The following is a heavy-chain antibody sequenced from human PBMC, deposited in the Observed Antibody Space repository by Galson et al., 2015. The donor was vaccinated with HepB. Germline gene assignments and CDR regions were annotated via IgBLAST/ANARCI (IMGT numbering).Heavy chain of an antibody. CDR3: ARGHFCTSSNCQTWPGYLDY. Sequence: SLRLSCAASGFTFSTYGMHWVRQAPGKGLEWVAFISYDGSKTVYADSVKGRFTISRDNSKNTLYLQMDSLRADDTALYFSARGHFCTSSNCQTWPGYLDYWGQGTLVTVSS. CDR2: ISYDGSKT. D-gene: IGHD2-2*01. J-gene: IGHJ4*02. V-gene: IGHV3-30-3*01. CDR1: GFTFSTYG.